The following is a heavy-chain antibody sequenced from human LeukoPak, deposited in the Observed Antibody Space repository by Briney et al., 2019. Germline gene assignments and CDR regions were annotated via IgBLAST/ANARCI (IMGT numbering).Heavy chain of an antibody. CDR2: IKQDGSEK. J-gene: IGHJ4*02. CDR3: ASGSPGAYFDY. D-gene: IGHD2-15*01. Sequence: GGSLRLSCAASGFTVSSNYMNWVRQAPGKGLEWVANIKQDGSEKYYVDSVKGRFTISRDNAKNSLYLQMNSLRAEDTAVYYCASGSPGAYFDYRGQGTLVTVSS. CDR1: GFTVSSNY. V-gene: IGHV3-7*01.